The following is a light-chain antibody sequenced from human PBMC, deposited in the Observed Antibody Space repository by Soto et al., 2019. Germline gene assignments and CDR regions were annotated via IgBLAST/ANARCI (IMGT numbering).Light chain of an antibody. CDR1: QSVLHSSNNKNY. J-gene: IGKJ4*01. CDR2: WAS. V-gene: IGKV4-1*01. CDR3: QQYYSTPLT. Sequence: DIVMTQSPDSLAVSLGERATINCKSSQSVLHSSNNKNYLAWYQQKPGQPPKLLIYWASTREFGVPDRFSGSGSGTDFTLTIGSLQAEDVAVYYCQQYYSTPLTFGGGTKVEIK.